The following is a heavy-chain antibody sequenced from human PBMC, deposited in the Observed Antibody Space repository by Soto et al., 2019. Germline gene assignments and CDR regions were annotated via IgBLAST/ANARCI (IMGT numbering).Heavy chain of an antibody. J-gene: IGHJ6*02. V-gene: IGHV1-8*01. CDR3: ARASKRGVAGTVTLQYYYYYGLDV. CDR2: MNPNSGNT. CDR1: GYTFTSYE. D-gene: IGHD4-17*01. Sequence: ASVKVSCKASGYTFTSYEINWVRQATGQGFEYLGWMNPNSGNTGYVKRFQGRVTMTRDTSMSTAYMELRSLRSDDTAVYYCARASKRGVAGTVTLQYYYYYGLDVWGQGTTVTVSS.